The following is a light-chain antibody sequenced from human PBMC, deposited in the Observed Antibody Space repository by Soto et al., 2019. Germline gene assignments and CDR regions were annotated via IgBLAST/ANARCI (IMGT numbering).Light chain of an antibody. V-gene: IGLV1-44*01. CDR1: SSNIGSNT. CDR2: NNN. J-gene: IGLJ3*02. CDR3: ASWDGTLEGPV. Sequence: QSALTQPPSVSETPGQRVTISCSGSSSNIGSNTANWYQQLPGTAPRLLIYNNNQRPSGVPDRFSGSKSGTSASLAITGLQSGDEAHYYCASWDGTLEGPVFGGGTKVTVL.